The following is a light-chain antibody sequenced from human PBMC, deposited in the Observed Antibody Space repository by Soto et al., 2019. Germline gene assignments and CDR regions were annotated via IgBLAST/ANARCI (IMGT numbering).Light chain of an antibody. CDR2: AAS. CDR1: QSISSY. V-gene: IGKV1-39*01. CDR3: HQTYITPWM. Sequence: DIQMTQSPSSLSASVGDRVTITCRASQSISSYLNWYQQKPGKAPKLLINAASSLQSGVPLRFSGGGSGTDFTLTISYLQPEDFATYFCHQTYITPWMFGQGTKVEIK. J-gene: IGKJ1*01.